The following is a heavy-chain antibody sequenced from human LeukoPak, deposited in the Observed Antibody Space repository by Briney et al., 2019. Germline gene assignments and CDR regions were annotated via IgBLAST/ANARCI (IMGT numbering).Heavy chain of an antibody. CDR1: AFTFSNFA. J-gene: IGHJ4*02. D-gene: IGHD1-14*01. CDR2: ISGNGADT. Sequence: GGSLRLSCAASAFTFSNFAMSWVRQAPGKGLEWVSTISGNGADTFYADSVEGRFTISRDNSKSTLYVQMNSLRAEDTAIYYCATYNRNQPFDYWGQGALVTVSS. V-gene: IGHV3-23*01. CDR3: ATYNRNQPFDY.